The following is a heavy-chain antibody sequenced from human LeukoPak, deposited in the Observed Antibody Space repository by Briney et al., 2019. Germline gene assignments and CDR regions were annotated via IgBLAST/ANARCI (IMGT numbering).Heavy chain of an antibody. J-gene: IGHJ4*02. CDR1: GYTFTGYY. V-gene: IGHV1-2*02. D-gene: IGHD3-3*01. CDR2: INPNSGGT. Sequence: GASVTVSCKASGYTFTGYYMHWVRQAPGQGLEWMGWINPNSGGTNYAQTFQGRVTMTRDTSISTAYMELGRLRSDDTAVYYCARGLRFLEWLLDRNYVDYWGEGTLVTVSS. CDR3: ARGLRFLEWLLDRNYVDY.